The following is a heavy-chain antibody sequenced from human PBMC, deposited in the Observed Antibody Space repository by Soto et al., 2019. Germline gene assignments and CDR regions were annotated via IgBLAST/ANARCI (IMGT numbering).Heavy chain of an antibody. D-gene: IGHD3-22*01. CDR3: ARGITMILVVQGDAPDKYYFDS. Sequence: QVQLQQWGAGLLKPSETLSLTCAVYGGSFSGHYWSWIRQSPGKGLEWIGEINHSGSTNQNPSLKGRVTISVDTSKNQFSLKLKSVTAADTAVYYCARGITMILVVQGDAPDKYYFDSWGQGTQVTVSS. CDR1: GGSFSGHY. CDR2: INHSGST. V-gene: IGHV4-34*02. J-gene: IGHJ4*02.